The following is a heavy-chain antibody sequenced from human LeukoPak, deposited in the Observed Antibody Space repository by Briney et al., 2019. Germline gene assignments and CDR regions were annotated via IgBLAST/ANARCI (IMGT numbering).Heavy chain of an antibody. Sequence: GGSLRLSCIASGFTFRSFSTNWVRPTPGKRLGRVLYIRSRGSVIYYADSVKGLFTISRDDAKNSLYLQMNSLRDEDAAVYYCTRDPEALDYWGQGTLVTVSS. CDR1: GFTFRSFS. CDR2: IRSRGSVI. CDR3: TRDPEALDY. V-gene: IGHV3-48*02. J-gene: IGHJ4*02.